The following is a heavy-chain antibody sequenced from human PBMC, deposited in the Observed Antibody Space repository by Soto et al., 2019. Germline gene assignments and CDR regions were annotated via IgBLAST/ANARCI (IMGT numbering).Heavy chain of an antibody. J-gene: IGHJ6*04. CDR1: GGSISSSSYY. D-gene: IGHD3-9*01. CDR3: AREEVSHWFTKGYYVMDV. Sequence: SETLSLTCTVSGGSISSSSYYWCWIRQPPGKGLEWIGSIYYSGSTYYNPSLKSRVTILVDTSKNHFSLKLSSVTAADTAVYYCAREEVSHWFTKGYYVMDVWGKRTTVTVSS. CDR2: IYYSGST. V-gene: IGHV4-39*02.